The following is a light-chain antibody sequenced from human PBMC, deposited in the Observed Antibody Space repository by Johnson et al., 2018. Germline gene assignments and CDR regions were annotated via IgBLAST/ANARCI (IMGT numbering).Light chain of an antibody. CDR3: GTLDSSLSAGNG. CDR1: SSNIGNNY. CDR2: ENN. Sequence: QSVLTQPPSVSAAPGQKVTISCSGSSSNIGNNYVSWYQQLPGTAPKLLIYENNKRPSGIPDRFSGSKSGTSATLGITGLRTGDEADYYCGTLDSSLSAGNGFGTGTKVTVL. J-gene: IGLJ1*01. V-gene: IGLV1-51*02.